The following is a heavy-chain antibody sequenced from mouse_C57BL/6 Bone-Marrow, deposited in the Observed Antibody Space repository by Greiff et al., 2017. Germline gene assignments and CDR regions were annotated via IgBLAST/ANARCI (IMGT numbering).Heavy chain of an antibody. J-gene: IGHJ3*01. V-gene: IGHV10-3*01. CDR1: GFTFITYA. CDR3: VREGGYYGNYEFAY. Sequence: EVKLVESGGGLVQPKGSLKLSCAASGFTFITYAMHWVRQAPGKGLEWVARIRSKSSNYATYYADSVKDRFTISRDDSQSMLYLQMNNLKTEDTAMYYCVREGGYYGNYEFAYWGQGTLVTVSA. CDR2: IRSKSSNYAT. D-gene: IGHD2-1*01.